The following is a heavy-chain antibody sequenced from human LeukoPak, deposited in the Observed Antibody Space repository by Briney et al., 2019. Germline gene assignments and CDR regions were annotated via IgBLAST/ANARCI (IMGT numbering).Heavy chain of an antibody. CDR3: ARISGSYSKEFDY. D-gene: IGHD1-26*01. CDR2: INHSGST. Sequence: SETLSLTCAVYGGSFSGYYWSWIRQPPGKGREWIGEINHSGSTNYNPSLKSRVTISVDTSKNQFSLKLSSVTAADTAVYYCARISGSYSKEFDYWGQGTLVTVSS. CDR1: GGSFSGYY. V-gene: IGHV4-34*01. J-gene: IGHJ4*02.